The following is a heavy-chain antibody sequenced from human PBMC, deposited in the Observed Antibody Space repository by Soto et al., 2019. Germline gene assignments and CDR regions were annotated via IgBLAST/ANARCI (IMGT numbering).Heavy chain of an antibody. Sequence: QVQLVQSGAEVKKPGASVKVSCKASGYTFTSYAMHWVRQAPGQRLEWMGWINAGNGNTKYSQKFQGRVTITRDTSASTAHMELSSLRSEDTAVYYCARDGGHSRSWLAEYFQHWGQGTLVTVSS. D-gene: IGHD6-13*01. V-gene: IGHV1-3*01. CDR1: GYTFTSYA. J-gene: IGHJ1*01. CDR2: INAGNGNT. CDR3: ARDGGHSRSWLAEYFQH.